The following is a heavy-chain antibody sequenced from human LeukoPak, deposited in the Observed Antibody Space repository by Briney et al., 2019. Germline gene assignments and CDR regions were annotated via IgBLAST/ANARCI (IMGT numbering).Heavy chain of an antibody. Sequence: GSLRLSCAGAGFTFSSHSMIWVRQAPGKGLEWVSSISGNSNYIYYADSVRGRFSIPRDNAKNSLYLQMNSLRAEDTAVYYCARSYDSSGYSDYWGQGTLVTVSS. CDR3: ARSYDSSGYSDY. J-gene: IGHJ4*02. CDR2: ISGNSNYI. CDR1: GFTFSSHS. D-gene: IGHD3-22*01. V-gene: IGHV3-21*01.